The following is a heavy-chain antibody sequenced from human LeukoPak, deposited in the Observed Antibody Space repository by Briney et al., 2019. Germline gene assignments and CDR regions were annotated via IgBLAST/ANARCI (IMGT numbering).Heavy chain of an antibody. CDR1: GGAITTSSYY. D-gene: IGHD6-19*01. Sequence: SETLSPTGTVSGGAITTSSYYWGSIRQPPGKGLGWIWTIYYSVDTYYNPSLKSRVNISVHTSKNQFSLKLRSVTAADTAVYFCARQEWLVLREDWFDPWGQGTLVTVSS. J-gene: IGHJ5*02. CDR2: IYYSVDT. CDR3: ARQEWLVLREDWFDP. V-gene: IGHV4-39*01.